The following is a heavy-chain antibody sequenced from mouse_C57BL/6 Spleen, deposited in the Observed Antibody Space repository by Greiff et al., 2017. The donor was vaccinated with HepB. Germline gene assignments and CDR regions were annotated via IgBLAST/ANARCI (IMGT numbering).Heavy chain of an antibody. CDR1: GYTFTSYW. CDR2: IYPADSDT. D-gene: IGHD4-1*01. Sequence: QVQLQQPGAELVRPGSSVKLSCKASGYTFTSYWMDWVKQRPGQGLEWIGNIYPADSDTHYNQKFKDKATMTVDKSSSTAYMQLSSLTYEDTTVYYCARSDAGTRPYWGQGTLGTVSA. CDR3: ARSDAGTRPY. V-gene: IGHV1-61*01. J-gene: IGHJ3*01.